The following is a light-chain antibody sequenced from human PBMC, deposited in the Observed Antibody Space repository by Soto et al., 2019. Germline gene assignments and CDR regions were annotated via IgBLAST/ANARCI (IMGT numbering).Light chain of an antibody. CDR2: EGS. CDR1: SSDVGAYKD. CDR3: TSYVGIGTWV. J-gene: IGLJ3*02. V-gene: IGLV2-8*01. Sequence: QSALTQPPSASGSPGQSVTISCTGTSSDVGAYKDVSWYQQYPGKAPKLMIYEGSKRPSGVPGRFSGSKSGNTASLTVSGLPSEDEADYYCTSYVGIGTWVFGGGTKLTVL.